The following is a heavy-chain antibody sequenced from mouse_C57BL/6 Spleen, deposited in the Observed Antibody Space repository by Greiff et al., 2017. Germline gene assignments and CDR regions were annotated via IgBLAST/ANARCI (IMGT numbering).Heavy chain of an antibody. CDR3: ARETTVVATYSYWYFDV. Sequence: DVHLVESGGGLVKPGGSLKLSCAASGFTFSSYAMSWVRQTPEKRLEWVATISDGGSYTYYPDNVKGRVTISRDNAKNNLYLQMSHLKSEDTAMYYCARETTVVATYSYWYFDVWGTGTTVTVSS. CDR1: GFTFSSYA. V-gene: IGHV5-4*01. J-gene: IGHJ1*03. D-gene: IGHD1-1*01. CDR2: ISDGGSYT.